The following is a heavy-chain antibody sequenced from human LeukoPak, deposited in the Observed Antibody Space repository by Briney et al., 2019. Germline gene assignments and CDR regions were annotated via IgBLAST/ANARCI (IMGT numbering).Heavy chain of an antibody. CDR2: INPNSGGT. CDR1: GYTFTRYY. Sequence: ASVKVSCKASGYTFTRYYMHWVRQAPGQGLEWMGWINPNSGGTNYAQKFQGRVTMTRDTSISTAYMELSRLRSDDTAVYYCATSPVVPAAIRCPDYWGQGTLVTVSS. J-gene: IGHJ4*02. V-gene: IGHV1-2*02. CDR3: ATSPVVPAAIRCPDY. D-gene: IGHD2-2*01.